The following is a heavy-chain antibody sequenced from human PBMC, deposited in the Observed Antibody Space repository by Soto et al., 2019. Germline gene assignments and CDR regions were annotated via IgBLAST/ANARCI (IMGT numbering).Heavy chain of an antibody. D-gene: IGHD3-3*01. CDR1: GGSISSGGYS. CDR3: AEWGGLPRYY. V-gene: IGHV4-30-2*01. Sequence: QLQLQESGSGLVKPSQTLSLTCAVSGGSISSGGYSWSWIRQPPGKGLEWIGYIYHSGSTYYNPSHNSRLNIPVDRSENQSSLKLSSVTAADTAVYSCAEWGGLPRYYWGQGTLVTVSS. CDR2: IYHSGST. J-gene: IGHJ4*02.